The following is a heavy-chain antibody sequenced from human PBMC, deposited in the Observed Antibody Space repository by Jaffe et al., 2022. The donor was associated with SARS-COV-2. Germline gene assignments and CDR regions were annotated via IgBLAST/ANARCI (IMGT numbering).Heavy chain of an antibody. D-gene: IGHD3-9*01. V-gene: IGHV4-39*01. J-gene: IGHJ3*02. CDR1: GGSFISSDYY. Sequence: QQQMQESGPGLVKPSETLSLTCTVSGGSFISSDYYWGWIRQPPGKGLEWIGSISYRGSTYYSPSLKSRVTMSVDTAKNQFSLRLSSVTAADTAVYYCARGGMSYDSSTGYYTDAFDIWGQGTLVTVFS. CDR3: ARGGMSYDSSTGYYTDAFDI. CDR2: ISYRGST.